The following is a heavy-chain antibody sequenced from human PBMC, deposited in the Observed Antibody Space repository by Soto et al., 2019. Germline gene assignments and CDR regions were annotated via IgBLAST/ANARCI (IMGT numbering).Heavy chain of an antibody. J-gene: IGHJ1*01. D-gene: IGHD5-12*01. V-gene: IGHV1-69*08. Sequence: QVQLVQSGAEVKKPGSSVKVSCKASGGTFSSYTISWVRQAPGQGLEWMGRIIPILGIANYAQKFQGRVTITADKSTSTAYMELSSLRSEDTAVYYCAREKGVEMATRGRARYFQHWGQGTLVTVSS. CDR2: IIPILGIA. CDR3: AREKGVEMATRGRARYFQH. CDR1: GGTFSSYT.